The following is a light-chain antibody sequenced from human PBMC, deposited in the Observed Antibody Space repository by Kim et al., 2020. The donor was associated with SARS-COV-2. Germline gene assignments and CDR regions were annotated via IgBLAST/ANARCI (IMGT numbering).Light chain of an antibody. CDR2: DAS. CDR3: QQYDNLPPKLT. V-gene: IGKV1-33*01. CDR1: QDISNY. Sequence: YVGDRVTITCQASQDISNYLNWYQQKPGKAPKLLIYDASNLETGVPSRFSGSGSGTDFTFTISSLQPEDIATYYCQQYDNLPPKLTFGGGTKVEI. J-gene: IGKJ4*01.